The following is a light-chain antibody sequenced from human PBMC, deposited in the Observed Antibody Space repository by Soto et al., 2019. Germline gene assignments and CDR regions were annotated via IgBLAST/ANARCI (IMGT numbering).Light chain of an antibody. CDR2: DVS. CDR3: SSYTSSSTVV. CDR1: SSDVGGYNY. J-gene: IGLJ2*01. Sequence: QSVLTQPASVSGSPGQSITISCTGTSSDVGGYNYVSWYQQHPGKAPKLMIYDVSNRPSGVSNRFSDSKSGNTASLTISGLQAEDEADYYCSSYTSSSTVVFGGGTKVT. V-gene: IGLV2-14*01.